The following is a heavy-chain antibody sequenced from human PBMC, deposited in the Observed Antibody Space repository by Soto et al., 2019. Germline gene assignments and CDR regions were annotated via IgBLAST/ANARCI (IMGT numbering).Heavy chain of an antibody. CDR3: ASRGSGASVDS. CDR2: IYRTGSI. CDR1: GGSFTSNNW. D-gene: IGHD1-26*01. J-gene: IGHJ5*01. V-gene: IGHV4-4*01. Sequence: PSETLSLTCAVSGGSFTSNNWWTWVRQPPGQGLEWIGEIYRTGSINYNPSLKSRVTISLDKSENQFSLKVTSLTAADTAVDCCASRGSGASVDSWGQGTLVTVSS.